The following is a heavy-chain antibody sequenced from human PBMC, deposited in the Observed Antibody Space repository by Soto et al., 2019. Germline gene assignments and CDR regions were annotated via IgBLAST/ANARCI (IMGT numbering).Heavy chain of an antibody. D-gene: IGHD6-6*01. Sequence: QLQLQESGPGLVKPSETLSLTCTVSGGSISSSSYYWGWIRQPPGKGLEWIGSIYYSGSTYYNPSLKSRVTISVDTSKNQFSLKLGSVTAADTAVYYCARHVGESVAARPVDYWGQGTLVTVSS. CDR2: IYYSGST. V-gene: IGHV4-39*01. J-gene: IGHJ4*02. CDR3: ARHVGESVAARPVDY. CDR1: GGSISSSSYY.